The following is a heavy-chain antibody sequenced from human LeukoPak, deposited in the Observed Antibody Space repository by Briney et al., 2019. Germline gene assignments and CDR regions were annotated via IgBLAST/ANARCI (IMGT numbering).Heavy chain of an antibody. CDR1: GGSISSGGYY. Sequence: SETLSLTCTVSGGSISSGGYYWSWIRQHPGKGLEWIGYIYYSGSTYYNPSLKSRVTISVDTSKNQFSLKLSSVTAADTAVYYCARGIAKHGYGQHWGQGTLVTVSS. D-gene: IGHD5-12*01. CDR3: ARGIAKHGYGQH. CDR2: IYYSGST. J-gene: IGHJ1*01. V-gene: IGHV4-31*03.